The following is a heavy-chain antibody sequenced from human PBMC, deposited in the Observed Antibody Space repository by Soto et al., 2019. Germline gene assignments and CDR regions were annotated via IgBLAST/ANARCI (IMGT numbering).Heavy chain of an antibody. CDR2: ISSSGSTI. Sequence: GGSLRLSCAAPGFTFSDYYMSWIRQAPGKGLEWVSYISSSGSTIYYADSVKGRFTISRDNAKNSLYLQMSSLRAEDTAVYYCARPRIAVANDAFDIWGQGTMVTVSS. D-gene: IGHD6-19*01. J-gene: IGHJ3*02. V-gene: IGHV3-11*01. CDR3: ARPRIAVANDAFDI. CDR1: GFTFSDYY.